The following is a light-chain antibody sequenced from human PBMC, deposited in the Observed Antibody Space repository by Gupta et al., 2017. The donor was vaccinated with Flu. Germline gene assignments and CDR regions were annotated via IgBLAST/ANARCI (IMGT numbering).Light chain of an antibody. Sequence: DVVMTQSPLSLAVTLGQPASISCRPSQGLEYSEGNTYLHWFQQRPGQSPRRLIHLVSYRDSGVPDRFSGSGSGTYFTLKISSVEADDIGVYYCMQGAHWPWTFGQGTKVEIK. CDR2: LVS. J-gene: IGKJ1*01. CDR3: MQGAHWPWT. V-gene: IGKV2-30*01. CDR1: QGLEYSEGNTY.